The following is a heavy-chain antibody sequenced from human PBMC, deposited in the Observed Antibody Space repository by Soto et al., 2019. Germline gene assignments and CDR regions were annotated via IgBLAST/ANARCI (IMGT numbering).Heavy chain of an antibody. V-gene: IGHV4-59*01. Sequence: QVQLQESGPGLVKPSETLSLTCTVSGASMTNYYGSWIRQPPGKGLDYIGYMLYSGTANYNPALKSRVTMSVDTPRNQFSLRLTSVSAADTAIYYCARSGHTFDGVVWGQGILVTVSS. CDR1: GASMTNYY. J-gene: IGHJ4*02. CDR2: MLYSGTA. CDR3: ARSGHTFDGVV. D-gene: IGHD3-16*01.